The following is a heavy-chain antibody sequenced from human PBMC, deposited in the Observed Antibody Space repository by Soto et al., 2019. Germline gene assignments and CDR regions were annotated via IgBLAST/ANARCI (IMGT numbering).Heavy chain of an antibody. V-gene: IGHV3-15*01. CDR3: TTGSPGISDAFDI. CDR2: IKSKTDGGTT. D-gene: IGHD3-10*01. J-gene: IGHJ3*02. Sequence: LSLTCAASGFTFSNAWMSWVRQAPGKGLEWVGRIKSKTDGGTTDYAAPVKGRFTISRDDSKNTLYLQMNSLKTEDTAVYYCTTGSPGISDAFDIWGQGTMVTVSS. CDR1: GFTFSNAW.